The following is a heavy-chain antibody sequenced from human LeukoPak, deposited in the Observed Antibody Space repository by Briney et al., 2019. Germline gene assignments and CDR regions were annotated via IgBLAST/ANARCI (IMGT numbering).Heavy chain of an antibody. V-gene: IGHV1-2*02. CDR3: ARADPAMVRGFFFDY. D-gene: IGHD3-10*01. J-gene: IGHJ4*02. CDR1: GYTFSGYY. CDR2: INPNSDST. Sequence: ASVKVSCKASGYTFSGYYIHWVRQAPGQGLEWMGWINPNSDSTKYAQKFQGRVTMTRDTSISTAYMELRTLTSDDTAVYYCARADPAMVRGFFFDYWGQGTLVTVSS.